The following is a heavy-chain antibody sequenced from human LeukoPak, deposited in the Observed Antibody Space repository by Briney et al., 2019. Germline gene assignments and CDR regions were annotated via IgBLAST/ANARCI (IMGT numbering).Heavy chain of an antibody. V-gene: IGHV1-69*05. J-gene: IGHJ6*03. Sequence: SVKVSCKASGGTFSSYAISWGRQAPGQGLEWMGGIITIFGTANYAQKFQGRVTITTGESTSTAYMELSSLRSEDTAVYYCARARSDYYDSSGYPDYYYMDVWGKGTTVTVSS. D-gene: IGHD3-22*01. CDR3: ARARSDYYDSSGYPDYYYMDV. CDR1: GGTFSSYA. CDR2: IITIFGTA.